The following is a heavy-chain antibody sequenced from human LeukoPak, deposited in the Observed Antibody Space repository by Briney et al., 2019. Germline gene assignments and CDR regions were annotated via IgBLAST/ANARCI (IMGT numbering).Heavy chain of an antibody. CDR2: IWYDGSNK. CDR3: ARDRGIAAAGRWFDP. Sequence: GGSLRLSCAASGFTFSSYGMHWVRQAPGKGLEWAAVIWYDGSNKYYADSVKGRFTISRDNSKNTLYLQMNSLRAEDTAVYYCARDRGIAAAGRWFDPWGQGTLVTVSS. D-gene: IGHD6-13*01. J-gene: IGHJ5*02. V-gene: IGHV3-33*01. CDR1: GFTFSSYG.